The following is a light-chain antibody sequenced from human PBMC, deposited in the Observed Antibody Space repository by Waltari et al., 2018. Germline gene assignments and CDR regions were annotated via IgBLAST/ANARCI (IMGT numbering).Light chain of an antibody. CDR3: QHYLRLPVT. V-gene: IGKV3-20*01. Sequence: EIVFTQSPGTMSLSLGERAPVSCRASQSVSRALAWYQQKPGQAPRLLIYGAATRATGIPDMFSGSGSGTDFSLTISRREPDDFAVYYCQHYLRLPVTFGQGTTVEI. CDR2: GAA. J-gene: IGKJ1*01. CDR1: QSVSRA.